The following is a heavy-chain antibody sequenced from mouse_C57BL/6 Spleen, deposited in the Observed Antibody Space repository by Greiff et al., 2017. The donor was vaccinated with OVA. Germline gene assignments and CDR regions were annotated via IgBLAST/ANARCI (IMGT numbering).Heavy chain of an antibody. CDR2: IDPSDSYT. CDR1: GYTFTSSW. CDR3: ARVITTVVPYGYFDD. V-gene: IGHV1-50*01. Sequence: QVQLQQSGAELVKPGASVKLSCKASGYTFTSSWMQWVKQRPGQGLEWIGEIDPSDSYTNYNQKFTGKATLTVDPSSSTASMQLSSLTSEDSAVYDCARVITTVVPYGYFDDWGTGTTVTVSA. J-gene: IGHJ1*03. D-gene: IGHD1-1*01.